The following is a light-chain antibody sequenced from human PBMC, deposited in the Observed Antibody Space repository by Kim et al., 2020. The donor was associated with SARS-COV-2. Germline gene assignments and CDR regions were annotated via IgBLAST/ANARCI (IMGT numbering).Light chain of an antibody. V-gene: IGKV1-39*01. CDR3: QQNNSTPRT. Sequence: ASVGDRVTITCRASERISSYLNWYQQKPGKAPNRLIYAASSLQSGVPSRFSGSGSGTDFTLTLSSLQPEDFAVYYCQQNNSTPRTFGEGTKVDIK. CDR2: AAS. J-gene: IGKJ1*01. CDR1: ERISSY.